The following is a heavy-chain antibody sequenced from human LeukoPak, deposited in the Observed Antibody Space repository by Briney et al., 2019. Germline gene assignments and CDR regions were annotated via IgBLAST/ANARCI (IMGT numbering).Heavy chain of an antibody. J-gene: IGHJ4*02. Sequence: PGGSLRLSCAASGFTVSTKYISWVRQAPGKGLEWVSLIYSSGTTYYADSVKGRFTISRDNSKNSLYLQMNSLRAEDTAVYYCARVGGVPAAHFDYWGQGALVTVSS. CDR3: ARVGGVPAAHFDY. CDR1: GFTVSTKY. CDR2: IYSSGTT. D-gene: IGHD2-2*01. V-gene: IGHV3-53*01.